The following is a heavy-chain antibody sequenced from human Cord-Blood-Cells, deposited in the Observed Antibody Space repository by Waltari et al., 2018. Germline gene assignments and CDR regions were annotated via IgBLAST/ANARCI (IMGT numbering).Heavy chain of an antibody. CDR2: IYYSGST. V-gene: IGHV4-59*11. CDR1: GGSISSHY. CDR3: ARGANDFWSGYYNY. Sequence: QVQLQESGPGLVKPSETLSLTCTVSGGSISSHYWSWIRQPPGKGLEWIGYIYYSGSTNYNPSLKSRATISVDTSKNQFSLKLSSVTAADTAVYYCARGANDFWSGYYNYWGQGTLVTVSS. J-gene: IGHJ4*02. D-gene: IGHD3-3*01.